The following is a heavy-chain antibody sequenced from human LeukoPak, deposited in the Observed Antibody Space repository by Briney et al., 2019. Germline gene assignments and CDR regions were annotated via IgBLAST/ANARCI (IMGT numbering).Heavy chain of an antibody. J-gene: IGHJ4*02. CDR3: ARADCGGDCYDSSGYYYDFDY. Sequence: SQTLSFTCTVSGGSISSGGYYWSWIRQHPGKGLEWIGYIYYSGSTYYNPSLKSRVTISVDTSKNQFSLKLSSVTAADTAVYYCARADCGGDCYDSSGYYYDFDYWGQGTLVTVSS. V-gene: IGHV4-31*03. CDR1: GGSISSGGYY. CDR2: IYYSGST. D-gene: IGHD3-22*01.